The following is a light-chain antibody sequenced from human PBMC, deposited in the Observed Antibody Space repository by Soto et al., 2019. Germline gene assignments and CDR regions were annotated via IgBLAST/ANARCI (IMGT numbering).Light chain of an antibody. Sequence: EIVLTQSPATLSLSPGDRATLSCGASQSIRNSLAWYQQKPGQAPRLLIYDASNRATDIPARFSGSGSGADFTLTISRLEPEDFAVYYCQQRGNWPLTFGGGTKVDIK. CDR1: QSIRNS. J-gene: IGKJ4*01. CDR2: DAS. V-gene: IGKV3-11*01. CDR3: QQRGNWPLT.